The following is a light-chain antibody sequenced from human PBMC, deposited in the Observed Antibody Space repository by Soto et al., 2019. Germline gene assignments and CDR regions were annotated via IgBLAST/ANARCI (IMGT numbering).Light chain of an antibody. J-gene: IGLJ1*01. CDR1: SSDVGGYNY. V-gene: IGLV2-14*01. Sequence: QSVLTKPASVSGSPGQSITISCTGTSSDVGGYNYVSWYQQHPGKAPKLMIYDVSNRPSGVSNRFSGSKSGNTASLTISGLQAEDEADYHCSSYTSTSTYVFGTGTKVTVL. CDR2: DVS. CDR3: SSYTSTSTYV.